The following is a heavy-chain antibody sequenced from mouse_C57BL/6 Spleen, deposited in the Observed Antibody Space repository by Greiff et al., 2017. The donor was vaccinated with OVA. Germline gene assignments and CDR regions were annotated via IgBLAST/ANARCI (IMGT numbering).Heavy chain of an antibody. CDR2: IWTGGGT. J-gene: IGHJ3*01. V-gene: IGHV2-9-1*01. CDR3: AGWTGGFAY. Sequence: VQLQESGPGLVAPSQRLSITCTVSGFSLTSYAISWVRQPPGKGLEWLGVIWTGGGTNYNSALKYRLSISKDNSKSQVSLKMNSLQTDDTARYYGAGWTGGFAYWGQGTLVTVSA. CDR1: GFSLTSYA.